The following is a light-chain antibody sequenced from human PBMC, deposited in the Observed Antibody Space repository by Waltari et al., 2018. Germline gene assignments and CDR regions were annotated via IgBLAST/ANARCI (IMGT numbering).Light chain of an antibody. V-gene: IGKV4-1*01. J-gene: IGKJ4*01. Sequence: DIVMTQSPDSLAVSLGERATINCKSSQSVLYSSNNKNYLAWYQQKPGQPPKLLIYWASARESGVPGRFSGGGSGTDFTLTISSLQAEDVAIYYCQQYFTTPLTFGGGTKVEIK. CDR2: WAS. CDR3: QQYFTTPLT. CDR1: QSVLYSSNNKNY.